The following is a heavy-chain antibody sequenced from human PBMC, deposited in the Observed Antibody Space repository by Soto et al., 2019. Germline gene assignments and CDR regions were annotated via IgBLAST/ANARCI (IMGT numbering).Heavy chain of an antibody. CDR2: IYWDADK. D-gene: IGHD5-12*01. Sequence: QITLKESGPTLVQPTQTLTLTCTFSGFSLSTSGVSVGGIRQPPGKAREWLALIYWDADKRYSPSPKSRLTITKDTSKNQGVLTVTNIDPVDTATYSCAHRRWISYYFFDYWGPGTLVTVSS. J-gene: IGHJ4*02. CDR1: GFSLSTSGVS. V-gene: IGHV2-5*02. CDR3: AHRRWISYYFFDY.